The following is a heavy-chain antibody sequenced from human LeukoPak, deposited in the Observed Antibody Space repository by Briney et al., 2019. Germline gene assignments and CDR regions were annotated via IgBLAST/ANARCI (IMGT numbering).Heavy chain of an antibody. Sequence: PRQSLRLSCAASGFTFSPYIMHGVRRAPGKGLESVSYISGSSNTIFYADSVKGRFTISRDNARASLYLQMNSLRAEDTAVYYCTRERAITVFGSWGQGTLVTVYS. J-gene: IGHJ4*02. CDR1: GFTFSPYI. CDR2: ISGSSNTI. D-gene: IGHD3-16*01. V-gene: IGHV3-48*01. CDR3: TRERAITVFGS.